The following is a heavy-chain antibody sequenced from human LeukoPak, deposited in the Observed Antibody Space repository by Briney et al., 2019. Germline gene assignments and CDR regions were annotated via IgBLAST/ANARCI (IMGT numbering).Heavy chain of an antibody. D-gene: IGHD3-10*01. CDR3: AKLVWFGDTSFDS. Sequence: GGSLRLSCAASGFTFSRYGMHWVRQAPGKGLEWVAVISYDGGNKYYADSVKGRFTISRDNSKNTLYLQMNSLRAEDTAVYYCAKLVWFGDTSFDSWGQGTLVTVSS. J-gene: IGHJ4*02. CDR2: ISYDGGNK. CDR1: GFTFSRYG. V-gene: IGHV3-30*18.